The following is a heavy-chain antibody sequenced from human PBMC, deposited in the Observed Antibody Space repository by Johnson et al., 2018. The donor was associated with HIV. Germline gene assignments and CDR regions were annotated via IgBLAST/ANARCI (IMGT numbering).Heavy chain of an antibody. J-gene: IGHJ3*02. CDR2: INWSGGST. Sequence: MLLVESGGGAVRPGGSLRISCAASGFTFDDYGMSWVRQAPGKGLEWVSGINWSGGSTGYADSVKGRFTISRDNAKNSLYLQMNSLRAEDTAVYYCAKGDCSGGSCYSFTDAFDIWGQGTMVTVSS. CDR1: GFTFDDYG. CDR3: AKGDCSGGSCYSFTDAFDI. V-gene: IGHV3-20*04. D-gene: IGHD2-15*01.